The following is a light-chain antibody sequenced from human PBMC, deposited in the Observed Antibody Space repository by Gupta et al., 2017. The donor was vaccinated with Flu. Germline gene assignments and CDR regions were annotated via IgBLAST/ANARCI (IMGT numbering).Light chain of an antibody. CDR1: QSVRSY. CDR2: DAS. Sequence: EIVLTQSPATLSLSPGERATLSCRASQSVRSYLAWYQQKPGQAPRLLIYDASNRATGIPARFSGSGYGTDLTLTISSRELEDFAVYYCQQRSNWPSLGFGGGTKVDIK. CDR3: QQRSNWPSLG. V-gene: IGKV3-11*01. J-gene: IGKJ4*01.